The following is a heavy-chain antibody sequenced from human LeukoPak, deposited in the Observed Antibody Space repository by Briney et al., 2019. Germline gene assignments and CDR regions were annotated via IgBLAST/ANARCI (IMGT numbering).Heavy chain of an antibody. CDR1: VGSISIYY. CDR2: IYYSGST. D-gene: IGHD4-17*01. J-gene: IGHJ2*01. CDR3: ARYATTVTTGYFDL. V-gene: IGHV4-59*08. Sequence: SDTLSLTCTVSVGSISIYYWNWIPQPPGKGLECIGYIYYSGSTNYKHSLKSRVTISVDTSKNQFSLKLSSVTAADTAVYYCARYATTVTTGYFDLWGRGTLVTVSS.